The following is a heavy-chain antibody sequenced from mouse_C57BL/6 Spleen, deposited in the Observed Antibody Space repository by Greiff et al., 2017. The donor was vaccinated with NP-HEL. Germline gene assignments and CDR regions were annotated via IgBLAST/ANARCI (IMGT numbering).Heavy chain of an antibody. CDR2: IDPENGDT. CDR1: GFNIKDDY. Sequence: VQLQQSGAELVRPGASVKLSCTASGFNIKDDYMHWVKQRPEQGLEWIGWIDPENGDTEYASKFQGKATITADTSSNTAYVQLSSLTSEDTAVYYCTTGDYYGSSCVGWFAYWGQGTLVTVSA. D-gene: IGHD1-1*01. V-gene: IGHV14-4*01. CDR3: TTGDYYGSSCVGWFAY. J-gene: IGHJ3*01.